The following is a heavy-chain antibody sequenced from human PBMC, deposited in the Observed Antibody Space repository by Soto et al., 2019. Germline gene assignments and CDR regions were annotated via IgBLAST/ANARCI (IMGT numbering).Heavy chain of an antibody. D-gene: IGHD6-19*01. CDR1: GYTFIANY. CDR3: AREGSGWKYFDY. Sequence: ASVKVSCKGSGYTFIANYIQWVRQAPGQGLEWMGWINPNSGATTYAKKFQGRVTWTRDTSITTAYMELSGLTSDDTAVYFCAREGSGWKYFDYWGQGRLVTAAS. J-gene: IGHJ4*02. CDR2: INPNSGAT. V-gene: IGHV1-2*02.